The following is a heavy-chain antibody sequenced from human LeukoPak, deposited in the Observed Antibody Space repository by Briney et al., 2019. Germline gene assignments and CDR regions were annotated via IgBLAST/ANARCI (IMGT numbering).Heavy chain of an antibody. J-gene: IGHJ6*02. CDR1: GGSITTYY. D-gene: IGHD1-1*01. Sequence: SETLSLTCTVSGGSITTYYWTWIRQPPGKGLEWIGCINYSGSTNYNPSLKSRVTISVDTSKNQFSLKLSSVTAADTAVYYCARAQLNLLVDFGMDVWGQGTTVTVSS. CDR3: ARAQLNLLVDFGMDV. CDR2: INYSGST. V-gene: IGHV4-59*01.